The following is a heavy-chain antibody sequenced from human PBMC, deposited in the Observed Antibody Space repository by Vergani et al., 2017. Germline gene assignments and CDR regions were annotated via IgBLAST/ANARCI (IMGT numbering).Heavy chain of an antibody. J-gene: IGHJ4*02. CDR3: ARGRHEYSDSSGYFLDN. Sequence: QLQLQESGPGLVKPSETLSLICTVSGGPINPSSSFWGWIRQSPGKGLEWIGSINYVGRTYYIPSLQSRATVFVDTYKTQFSLKLTSVTAADTAVYYCARGRHEYSDSSGYFLDNWGQGTLVTVSS. V-gene: IGHV4-39*07. CDR2: INYVGRT. CDR1: GGPINPSSSF. D-gene: IGHD3-22*01.